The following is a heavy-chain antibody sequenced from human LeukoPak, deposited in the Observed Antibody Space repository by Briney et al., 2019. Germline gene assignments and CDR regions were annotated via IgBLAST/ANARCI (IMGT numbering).Heavy chain of an antibody. D-gene: IGHD1-26*01. CDR1: GFSFTDYY. V-gene: IGHV3-11*04. Sequence: GGSLRLSCSASGFSFTDYYMSWMRQSPGKGLEWVSYISSSGTTIYYADSVKGRFTISRDTAKNTLYLQMNSLRVEDTAVYYCARAVKWDYWGQGTLVTVSS. CDR2: ISSSGTTI. CDR3: ARAVKWDY. J-gene: IGHJ4*02.